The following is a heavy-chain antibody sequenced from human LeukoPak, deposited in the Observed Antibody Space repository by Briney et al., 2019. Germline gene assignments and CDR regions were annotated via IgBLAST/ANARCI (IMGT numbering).Heavy chain of an antibody. J-gene: IGHJ4*02. Sequence: GESLKISCKGSGYSFTSYWIGWVRQMPGKGLEWMGIIYPGDSDTRYSPSFQGQVTISADKSISTAYLQWSSLKALDTAMYYCARAPDSSGYYFDYWGQGTLVTVSS. D-gene: IGHD3-22*01. CDR1: GYSFTSYW. CDR2: IYPGDSDT. V-gene: IGHV5-51*01. CDR3: ARAPDSSGYYFDY.